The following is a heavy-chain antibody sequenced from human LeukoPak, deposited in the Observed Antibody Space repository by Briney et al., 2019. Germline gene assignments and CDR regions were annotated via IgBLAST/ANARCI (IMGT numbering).Heavy chain of an antibody. J-gene: IGHJ3*02. Sequence: GGSLRLSCAASGFTVSSNYMSWVRQAPGKGLEWVSVIYSGGSTYYADSVKGRFTISRDNSKNTLYLQMNSLRAEDTAVYYCARARIAVAGTANDAFDIWGQGTMVTVSS. CDR1: GFTVSSNY. CDR3: ARARIAVAGTANDAFDI. CDR2: IYSGGST. V-gene: IGHV3-66*01. D-gene: IGHD6-19*01.